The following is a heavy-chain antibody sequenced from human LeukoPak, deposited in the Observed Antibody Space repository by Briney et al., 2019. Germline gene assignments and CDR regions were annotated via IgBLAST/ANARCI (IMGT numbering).Heavy chain of an antibody. CDR2: IYYSGST. V-gene: IGHV4-59*12. CDR3: ARDRADCSSTSCYRISWFDP. Sequence: PSETLSLTCTVSGGSISSYYWSWIRQPPGKGLEWIGYIYYSGSTYYNPSLKSRVTISVDTSKNQFSLKLSSVTAADTAVYYCARDRADCSSTSCYRISWFDPWGQGTLVTVSS. D-gene: IGHD2-2*01. CDR1: GGSISSYY. J-gene: IGHJ5*02.